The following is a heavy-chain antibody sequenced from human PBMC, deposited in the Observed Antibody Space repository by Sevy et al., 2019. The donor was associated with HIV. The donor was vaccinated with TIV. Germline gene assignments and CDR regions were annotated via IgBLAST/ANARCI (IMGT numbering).Heavy chain of an antibody. V-gene: IGHV3-74*01. D-gene: IGHD2-2*01. J-gene: IGHJ4*02. CDR2: INSDGSST. CDR3: ARASRYEYCSSTSCSIGLFDY. Sequence: GGSLRLSCAASAFTFSSYWMHWVRQAPGKGLVWVSRINSDGSSTSYADSVKGRFTISRDNAKNTLYLQMNSLRAEDTAVYYCARASRYEYCSSTSCSIGLFDYWGQGTLVTVSS. CDR1: AFTFSSYW.